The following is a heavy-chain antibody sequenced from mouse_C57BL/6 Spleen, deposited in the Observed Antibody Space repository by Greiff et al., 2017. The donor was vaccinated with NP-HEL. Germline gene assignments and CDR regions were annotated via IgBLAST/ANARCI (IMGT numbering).Heavy chain of an antibody. CDR2: INPNNGGT. V-gene: IGHV1-26*01. D-gene: IGHD2-4*01. CDR1: GYTFTDYY. J-gene: IGHJ2*01. Sequence: VQLQQSGPELVKPGASVKISCKASGYTFTDYYMNWVKQSHGKSLEWIGDINPNNGGTSYNQKFKGKATLTVDKSSSTAYMELRSLTSEDSAVYYCARPPLYDYDGYYFDYWGQGTTLTVSS. CDR3: ARPPLYDYDGYYFDY.